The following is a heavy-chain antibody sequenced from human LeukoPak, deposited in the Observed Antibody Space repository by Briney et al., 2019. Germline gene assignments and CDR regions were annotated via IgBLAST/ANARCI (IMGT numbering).Heavy chain of an antibody. CDR1: GYTFTGYY. CDR2: INPSSGGT. V-gene: IGHV1-2*06. J-gene: IGHJ4*02. CDR3: ARGPSGSDY. Sequence: ASVKVSCKVSGYTFTGYYLYWVRQAPGQGLEWMGRINPSSGGTNYAQKFQGRVTMTRDTSINTAYLDLSSLRSDDTAVYYCARGPSGSDYWGQGTLVIVFS. D-gene: IGHD3-10*01.